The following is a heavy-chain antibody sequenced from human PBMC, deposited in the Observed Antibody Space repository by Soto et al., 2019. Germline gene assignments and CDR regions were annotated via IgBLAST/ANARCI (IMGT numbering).Heavy chain of an antibody. Sequence: GGSLRLSCAASGFTFSSSGMHCGRQSPGKRLEWVAVISYDGSNKYCADSVKGRFTISRDNSKNTLYLHMNSLRAEDTVVYYCANAMVVVTAISGGGGFDNWGQGTLV. CDR1: GFTFSSSG. CDR3: ANAMVVVTAISGGGGFDN. J-gene: IGHJ3*02. D-gene: IGHD2-21*02. CDR2: ISYDGSNK. V-gene: IGHV3-30*18.